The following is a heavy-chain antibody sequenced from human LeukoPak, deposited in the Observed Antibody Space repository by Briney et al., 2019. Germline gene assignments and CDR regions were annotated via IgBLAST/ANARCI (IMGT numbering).Heavy chain of an antibody. D-gene: IGHD3-22*01. Sequence: GGSLRLSCAASGFTFSSYAMSWVRQAPGKGLEWVSAISGSSGSTYYADSVKGRFTISRDNSKNTLYLQMNSLRAEDTAVYYCAKFQRITMIVVVIIPFDYWGQGTLVTVSS. CDR3: AKFQRITMIVVVIIPFDY. V-gene: IGHV3-23*01. J-gene: IGHJ4*02. CDR2: ISGSSGST. CDR1: GFTFSSYA.